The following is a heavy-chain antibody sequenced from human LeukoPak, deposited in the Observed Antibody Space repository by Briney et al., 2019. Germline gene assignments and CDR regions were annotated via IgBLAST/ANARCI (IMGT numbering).Heavy chain of an antibody. CDR1: RFTVSSNY. Sequence: GGSLRLSCAASRFTVSSNYMSWVRQAPGKGLECVSVIYRGGSTYYADSVTGRFTIPRHNSKNTLYLQMNSLRAEDTAVYYCARSWFRGVPSTAYYYGMDVWGQGTTVTVSS. D-gene: IGHD3-10*01. CDR3: ARSWFRGVPSTAYYYGMDV. V-gene: IGHV3-53*04. J-gene: IGHJ6*02. CDR2: IYRGGST.